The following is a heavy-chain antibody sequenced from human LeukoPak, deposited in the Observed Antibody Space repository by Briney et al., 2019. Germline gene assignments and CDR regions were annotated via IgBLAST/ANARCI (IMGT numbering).Heavy chain of an antibody. V-gene: IGHV1-2*02. J-gene: IGHJ6*03. Sequence: ASVKVSCKASGYTFTDYYFHWVRQAPGQGLEWMGWINPDSGATQYAQSFQGRVTMTRDTSISTAYMELRSLRSDDTAVYYCARSVVVPAAIDGFGYYYMDVWGKGTTVTVSS. D-gene: IGHD2-2*01. CDR3: ARSVVVPAAIDGFGYYYMDV. CDR1: GYTFTDYY. CDR2: INPDSGAT.